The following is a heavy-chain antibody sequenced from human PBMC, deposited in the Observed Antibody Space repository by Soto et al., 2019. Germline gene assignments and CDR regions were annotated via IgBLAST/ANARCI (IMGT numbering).Heavy chain of an antibody. J-gene: IGHJ4*02. D-gene: IGHD6-13*01. CDR1: GYTFTSYY. Sequence: QVQLVQSGAEVKKPGASVKVSCKASGYTFTSYYMHWVRQAPGQGLEWMGIINPSGGSTSYAQKFQGRVTRTRDTSTSTVYMELSSLRSEDTAVYYCARDRGEYSSSPRTNAQLDYWGQGTLVTVSS. CDR3: ARDRGEYSSSPRTNAQLDY. V-gene: IGHV1-46*01. CDR2: INPSGGST.